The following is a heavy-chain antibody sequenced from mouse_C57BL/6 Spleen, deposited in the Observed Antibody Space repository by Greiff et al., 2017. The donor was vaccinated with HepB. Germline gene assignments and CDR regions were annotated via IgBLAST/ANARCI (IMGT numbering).Heavy chain of an antibody. V-gene: IGHV1-18*01. D-gene: IGHD1-3*01. CDR3: ARSGREADWYFDV. J-gene: IGHJ1*03. Sequence: VQLKQSGPELVKPGASVKIPCKASGYTFTDYNMDWVKQSHGKSLEWIGDINPNNGGTIYNQKFKGKATLTVDKSSSTAYMELRSLTSEDTAVYYCARSGREADWYFDVWGTGTTVTVSS. CDR1: GYTFTDYN. CDR2: INPNNGGT.